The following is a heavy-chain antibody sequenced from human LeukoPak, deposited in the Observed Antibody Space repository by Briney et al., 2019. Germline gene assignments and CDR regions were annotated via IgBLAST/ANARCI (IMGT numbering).Heavy chain of an antibody. D-gene: IGHD5-18*01. V-gene: IGHV3-73*01. CDR1: GFTFSGSA. Sequence: PGGSLRLSCAASGFTFSGSAMHWVRQASGKGLEWVGRIRSKANSYATAYAASVKGRFTISRDNAKNSLYLQMNSLRAEDAAVYYCARDRWGYSYGGDWGQGTLVTVSS. CDR2: IRSKANSYAT. J-gene: IGHJ4*02. CDR3: ARDRWGYSYGGD.